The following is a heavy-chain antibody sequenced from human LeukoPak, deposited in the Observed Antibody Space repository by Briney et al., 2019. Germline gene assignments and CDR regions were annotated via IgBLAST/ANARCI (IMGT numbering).Heavy chain of an antibody. J-gene: IGHJ2*01. CDR2: ISGSGGST. V-gene: IGHV3-23*01. CDR3: AKAPGYSSSWYPNWYFDL. Sequence: GGSLRLSCAASGFTFSSYAMSWVRQAPGKGLEWVSAISGSGGSTYYADSVKGRFTISRDNSKNTLYLQMNSLRAEDTAVYYCAKAPGYSSSWYPNWYFDLWGRGTLVTVSS. CDR1: GFTFSSYA. D-gene: IGHD6-13*01.